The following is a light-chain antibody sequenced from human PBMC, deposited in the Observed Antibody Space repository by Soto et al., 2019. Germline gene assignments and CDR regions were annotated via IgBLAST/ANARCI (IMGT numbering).Light chain of an antibody. Sequence: EIVVTQSPATLSVSPGERATLSCRASQSVGNKVAWYQHKPGQTPRFIIYDISTRAAGVPARFSGCGYGTDLTLTTSSLQSEDFAVYYCQQYNIWRSITFGQGTRLEIK. CDR1: QSVGNK. J-gene: IGKJ5*01. CDR2: DIS. CDR3: QQYNIWRSIT. V-gene: IGKV3-15*01.